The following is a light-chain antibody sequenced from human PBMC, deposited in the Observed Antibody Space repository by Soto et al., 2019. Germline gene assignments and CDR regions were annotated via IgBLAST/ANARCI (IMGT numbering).Light chain of an antibody. V-gene: IGLV2-14*03. CDR3: HSYTTSSTLV. CDR2: EVT. CDR1: SRDVGGYNF. Sequence: QSALTQPASVSGSPGQSITVSCTGTSRDVGGYNFVSWYQQHPGKAPKLMIYEVTSRPSGVSNRFSGSKSGNTASLTISGLQAEDEADYYCHSYTTSSTLVFGTGTKLTVL. J-gene: IGLJ1*01.